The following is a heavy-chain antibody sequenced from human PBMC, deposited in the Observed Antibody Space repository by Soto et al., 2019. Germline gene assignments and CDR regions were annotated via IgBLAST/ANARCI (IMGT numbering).Heavy chain of an antibody. J-gene: IGHJ6*02. V-gene: IGHV3-33*01. CDR3: ARSPLRYCGGGSCYSLDV. D-gene: IGHD2-15*01. CDR1: GFTFSSFG. CDR2: IWYDGGKR. Sequence: GGSLRLSCATSGFTFSSFGMEWVRQAPGKGLEWVALIWYDGGKRYNEESVKGRFTISRDNSNSTLYLQMDSLRAEDTAVYYCARSPLRYCGGGSCYSLDVWGQGTTVTVSS.